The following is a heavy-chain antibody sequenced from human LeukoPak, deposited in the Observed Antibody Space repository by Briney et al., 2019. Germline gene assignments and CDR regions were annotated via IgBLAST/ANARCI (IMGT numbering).Heavy chain of an antibody. D-gene: IGHD6-13*01. Sequence: GASVKVSCKASGYTFTSYGISWVRPAPGQGLEWMGWISAYNGNTNYAQKLQGRVTMTTDTSTSTAYMELRSLRSDDTAVYYCARDILSGQLVPFDYWGQGTLVTVSS. CDR2: ISAYNGNT. V-gene: IGHV1-18*01. CDR1: GYTFTSYG. J-gene: IGHJ4*02. CDR3: ARDILSGQLVPFDY.